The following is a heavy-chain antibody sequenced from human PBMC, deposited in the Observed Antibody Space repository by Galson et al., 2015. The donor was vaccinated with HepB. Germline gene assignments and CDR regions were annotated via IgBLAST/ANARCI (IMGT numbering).Heavy chain of an antibody. V-gene: IGHV3-23*01. J-gene: IGHJ3*02. CDR3: AKSYGSGSYYRADDAFDI. D-gene: IGHD3-10*01. CDR1: GFTFSSYA. CDR2: ISGSGGST. Sequence: SLRLSCAASGFTFSSYAMSWVRQAPGKGLEWVSAISGSGGSTYYADSVKGRFTISRDNSKNTLYLQMNSLRAEDTAVYYCAKSYGSGSYYRADDAFDIWGQGTMVTVSS.